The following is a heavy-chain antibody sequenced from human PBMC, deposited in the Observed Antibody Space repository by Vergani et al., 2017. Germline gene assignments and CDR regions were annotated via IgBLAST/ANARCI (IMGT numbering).Heavy chain of an antibody. D-gene: IGHD3-10*01. Sequence: QVQLVQSGAEVKKPGSSVKVSCKASGGTFSSYAISWVRQAPGQGLEWMGRIIPIFGTANFAQKFQGRVTITADESTSTAYMELSSLRSEDTAVYYCATASRLLWFGEFSNYFDYWGQGTLVTVSS. CDR1: GGTFSSYA. CDR2: IIPIFGTA. V-gene: IGHV1-69*18. CDR3: ATASRLLWFGEFSNYFDY. J-gene: IGHJ4*02.